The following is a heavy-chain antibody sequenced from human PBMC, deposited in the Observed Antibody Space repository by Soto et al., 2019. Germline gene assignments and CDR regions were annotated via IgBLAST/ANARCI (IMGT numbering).Heavy chain of an antibody. CDR2: ISYDGSNK. V-gene: IGHV3-30-3*01. D-gene: IGHD5-12*01. J-gene: IGHJ6*02. Sequence: QVQLVESGGGVVQPGRSLRLSCAASGFTFSSYAMHWVRQAPGKGLEWVAVISYDGSNKYYADSVKGRFTISRDNSKNPLYLQMNSLRAEDTAVYYCAGQKWRWLPPGEDYGMYVWGQGTTVTVSS. CDR1: GFTFSSYA. CDR3: AGQKWRWLPPGEDYGMYV.